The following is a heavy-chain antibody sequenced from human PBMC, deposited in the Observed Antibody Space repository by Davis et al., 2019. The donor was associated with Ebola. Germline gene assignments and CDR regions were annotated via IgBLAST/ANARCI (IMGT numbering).Heavy chain of an antibody. D-gene: IGHD4-17*01. CDR3: AGMTTSFDY. Sequence: SETLSLTCTVFRDSVSGYYWSWIRQPPGKGLEWIGYIYYSGSTNYNPSLKSRVTISVDTSKNQFSLKLSSVTAADTAVYYCAGMTTSFDYWGQGTLVTVSS. CDR1: RDSVSGYY. V-gene: IGHV4-59*08. CDR2: IYYSGST. J-gene: IGHJ4*02.